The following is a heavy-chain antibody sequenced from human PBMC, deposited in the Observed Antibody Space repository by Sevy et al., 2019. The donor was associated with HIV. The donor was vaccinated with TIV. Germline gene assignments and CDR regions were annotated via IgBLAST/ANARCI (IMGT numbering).Heavy chain of an antibody. Sequence: GGSLRLSCAASGFTFSSYSMNWVRQAPGKGLEWVSSISSSSSYIYYADSVKGRFTISRDNAKNSLYLQMNSLRAEDTAVYYCARDATMVRGVIITGYFDYWGQGTLVTVSS. D-gene: IGHD3-10*01. CDR1: GFTFSSYS. V-gene: IGHV3-21*01. CDR2: ISSSSSYI. J-gene: IGHJ4*02. CDR3: ARDATMVRGVIITGYFDY.